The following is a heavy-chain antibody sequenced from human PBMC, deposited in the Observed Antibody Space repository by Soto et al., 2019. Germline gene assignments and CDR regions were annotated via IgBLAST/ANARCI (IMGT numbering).Heavy chain of an antibody. Sequence: SETLSLTCAVSGVSISSGNWWTWVRQTPQRGLEYIGEIFHDGTANYYPSFERRVAISVDTSKNQFSLKLTSVTAADTAIYFCARLVYDTLLNYMYVAVWVQGALVTVAS. V-gene: IGHV4-4*02. CDR2: IFHDGTA. D-gene: IGHD3-10*01. J-gene: IGHJ4*02. CDR3: ARLVYDTLLNYMYVAV. CDR1: GVSISSGNW.